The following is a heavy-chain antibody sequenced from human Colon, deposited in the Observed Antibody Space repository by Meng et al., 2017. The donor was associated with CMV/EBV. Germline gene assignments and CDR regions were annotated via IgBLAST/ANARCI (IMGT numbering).Heavy chain of an antibody. Sequence: GESLKISCAVSGFTFSNYAMNWVRQAPGKGLEWVSVIYGGGSSTYYADSVEGRFTISRDNSKNTLYLQMNSLRADDTAVYYCARGVVDLNSYSYFGLDVWGQGTTVTVSS. V-gene: IGHV3-23*03. CDR3: ARGVVDLNSYSYFGLDV. J-gene: IGHJ6*02. CDR2: IYGGGSST. D-gene: IGHD3-16*02. CDR1: GFTFSNYA.